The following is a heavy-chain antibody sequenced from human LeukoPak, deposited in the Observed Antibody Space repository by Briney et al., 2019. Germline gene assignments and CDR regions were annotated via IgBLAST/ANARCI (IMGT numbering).Heavy chain of an antibody. V-gene: IGHV1-8*01. CDR3: ARGTYNWFDP. CDR1: GYTVTSYD. Sequence: ASVKVSCKASGYTVTSYDINWVRQATPQGLKWMGWMNPTSGNTGYAQKLQGRVTMTRNTSISTAYMELSSLRSEDTAVYYCARGTYNWFDPWGQGTLVTVSS. J-gene: IGHJ5*02. CDR2: MNPTSGNT.